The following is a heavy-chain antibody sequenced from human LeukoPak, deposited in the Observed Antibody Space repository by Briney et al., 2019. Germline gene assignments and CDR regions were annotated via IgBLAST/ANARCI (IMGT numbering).Heavy chain of an antibody. CDR3: TRLQMYYYDSSGYYFFDY. CDR2: IKSKTDSGTT. J-gene: IGHJ4*02. CDR1: GFTFNNAW. V-gene: IGHV3-15*01. D-gene: IGHD3-22*01. Sequence: GGSLRLSCAASGFTFNNAWMNWVRQAPGKGLEWVGRIKSKTDSGTTEYAAHVRGRFTISRDDSRNKLHLQMNRLKTEDTAVYYCTRLQMYYYDSSGYYFFDYWGQGTLVSVSS.